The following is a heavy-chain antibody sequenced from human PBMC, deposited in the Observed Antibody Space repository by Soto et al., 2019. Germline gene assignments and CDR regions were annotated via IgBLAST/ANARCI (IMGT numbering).Heavy chain of an antibody. CDR2: IYYSGNT. V-gene: IGHV4-31*03. D-gene: IGHD5-18*01. CDR3: ARDRLMATAGTARHYFGLDV. Sequence: SETLSLTCTVSGGSIRSGGYYWSWVRQNPRRGLEWIGNIYYSGNTYYNPSLKRRLTISVDTSKNQFSLNLSSVTAADTAVYYCARDRLMATAGTARHYFGLDVWGQGTTVTVSS. J-gene: IGHJ6*02. CDR1: GGSIRSGGYY.